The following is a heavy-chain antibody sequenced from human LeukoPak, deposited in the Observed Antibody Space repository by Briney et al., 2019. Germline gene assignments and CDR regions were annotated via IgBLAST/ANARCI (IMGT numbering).Heavy chain of an antibody. J-gene: IGHJ4*02. D-gene: IGHD6-6*01. CDR1: GFTFSNYG. V-gene: IGHV3-23*01. CDR2: ISDSGGNT. Sequence: GGSLRLSCAASGFTFSNYGMHWVRQAPGKGLEWVSAISDSGGNTYYADSVKGRFTISKDKSRNTLFLQMNSLRAEDTAIYYCAKRIEYSSSSAYFDYWGQGTLVTVSS. CDR3: AKRIEYSSSSAYFDY.